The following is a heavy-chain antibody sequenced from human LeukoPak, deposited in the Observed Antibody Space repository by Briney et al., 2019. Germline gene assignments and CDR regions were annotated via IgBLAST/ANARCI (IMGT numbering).Heavy chain of an antibody. CDR2: INSNGGST. V-gene: IGHV3-64*01. Sequence: GGSLRLSCAASGFTFSSYAMRWVRQAPGKGLEYVSTINSNGGSTFYANSVKGRFTISRDNSKNTLYLQMGSLRAEDMAVYYCARDQTLYYYDSSGYYYTPMGLDYWGQGALVTVSS. CDR1: GFTFSSYA. CDR3: ARDQTLYYYDSSGYYYTPMGLDY. J-gene: IGHJ4*02. D-gene: IGHD3-22*01.